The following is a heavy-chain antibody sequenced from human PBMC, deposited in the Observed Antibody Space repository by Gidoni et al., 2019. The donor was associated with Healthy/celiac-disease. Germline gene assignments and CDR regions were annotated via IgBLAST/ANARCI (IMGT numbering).Heavy chain of an antibody. CDR2: ISGSGGST. D-gene: IGHD3-3*01. V-gene: IGHV3-23*01. CDR1: GFTFSSYA. CDR3: AKETFQVDFWSGYYPFDY. Sequence: EVQLLESGGGLVQPGGSLRLSCAASGFTFSSYARSWVRQAPGKGLEWVSAISGSGGSTYYADSVKGRFTISRDNSKNTLYLQMNSLRAEDTAVYYCAKETFQVDFWSGYYPFDYWGQGTLVTVSS. J-gene: IGHJ4*02.